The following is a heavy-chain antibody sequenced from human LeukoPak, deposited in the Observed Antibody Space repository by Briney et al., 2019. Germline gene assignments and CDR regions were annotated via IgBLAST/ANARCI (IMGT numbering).Heavy chain of an antibody. CDR2: FDPEDGET. Sequence: ASVKVSCKVSGYTLTELSMHWVRQAPGKGLEWMGGFDPEDGETIYAQKLQGRVTMTTDTSTNTAYMELRSLRSDDTAVYYCARVAPHRRLAVSGLVYFDYWGQGTLVTVSS. V-gene: IGHV1-24*01. CDR1: GYTLTELS. CDR3: ARVAPHRRLAVSGLVYFDY. D-gene: IGHD3-10*01. J-gene: IGHJ4*02.